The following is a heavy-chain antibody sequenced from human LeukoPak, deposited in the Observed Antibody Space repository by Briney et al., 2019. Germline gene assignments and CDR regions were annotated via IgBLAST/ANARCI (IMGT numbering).Heavy chain of an antibody. Sequence: GSLRLSCVASGFTFSSYSMNWVRQAPGKGLEWVSSISSSSSYIYYADSVKGRFTISRDNSKNTLYLQMNSLRAEDTAVYYCARVGSGYCSSTXCXEGFDX. V-gene: IGHV3-21*01. CDR3: ARVGSGYCSSTXCXEGFDX. CDR2: ISSSSSYI. CDR1: GFTFSSYS. D-gene: IGHD2-2*01. J-gene: IGHJ4*01.